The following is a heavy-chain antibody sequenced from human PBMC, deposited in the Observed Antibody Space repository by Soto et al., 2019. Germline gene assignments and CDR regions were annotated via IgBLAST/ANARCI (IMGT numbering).Heavy chain of an antibody. CDR1: GFSLNTGGEG. J-gene: IGHJ4*02. CDR2: IYWDDNK. CDR3: AHRRISWLHFVGGYDY. V-gene: IGHV2-5*02. Sequence: QITLKESGPTLVKPTQTLTLTCTFSGFSLNTGGEGVGWIRQPPGKALEWLALIYWDDNKRYSPSLKNRLTITNDTSKNQVVLTMTNMDPVDTATYYCAHRRISWLHFVGGYDYWGQGALVTVSS. D-gene: IGHD5-12*01.